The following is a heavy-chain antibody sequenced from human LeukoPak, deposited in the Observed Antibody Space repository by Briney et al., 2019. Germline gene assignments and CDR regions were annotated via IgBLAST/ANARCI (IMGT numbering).Heavy chain of an antibody. CDR1: GGSISSFH. J-gene: IGHJ4*02. Sequence: SETLSLACTVSGGSISSFHWSWIRQPPGKGLEWIGYSSYSGSTNYNPSLKSRVTISVDTSKNQFSLKLSSVTAADTAVYYCARHGYSSGREFDYWGQGTLVTVSS. CDR2: SSYSGST. V-gene: IGHV4-59*08. D-gene: IGHD6-19*01. CDR3: ARHGYSSGREFDY.